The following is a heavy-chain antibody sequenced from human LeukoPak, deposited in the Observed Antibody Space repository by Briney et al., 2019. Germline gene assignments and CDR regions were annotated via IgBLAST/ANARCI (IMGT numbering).Heavy chain of an antibody. CDR3: AKVWDDSSGYLQYYFDY. Sequence: GGSLRPSCAASGFTFSSYGMHWFRQAPGKRLEWVAFIRYDGSNKYYADSVKGRFTISRDNSKNTLYLQMNSLRAEDTAVYYCAKVWDDSSGYLQYYFDYWGQGTLVTVSS. V-gene: IGHV3-30*02. J-gene: IGHJ4*02. D-gene: IGHD3-22*01. CDR1: GFTFSSYG. CDR2: IRYDGSNK.